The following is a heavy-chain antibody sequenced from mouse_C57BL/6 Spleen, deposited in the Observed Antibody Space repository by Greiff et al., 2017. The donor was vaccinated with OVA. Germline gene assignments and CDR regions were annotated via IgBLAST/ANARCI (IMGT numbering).Heavy chain of an antibody. CDR2: ISYDGSN. V-gene: IGHV3-6*01. CDR3: ARERDDYDGWYFDV. J-gene: IGHJ1*03. CDR1: GYSITSGYY. Sequence: EVQLQQSGPGLVKPSQSLSLTCSVTGYSITSGYYWNWIRQFPGNKLEWMGYISYDGSNNYNPSLKNRISITRDTSKNQFFLKLNSVTTEDTATYYCARERDDYDGWYFDVWGTGTTVTVSS. D-gene: IGHD2-4*01.